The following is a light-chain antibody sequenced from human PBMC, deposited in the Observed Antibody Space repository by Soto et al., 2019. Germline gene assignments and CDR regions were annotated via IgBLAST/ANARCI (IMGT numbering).Light chain of an antibody. CDR3: SPFTSSMTNV. CDR2: DVS. CDR1: SSYDGGYNS. Sequence: QTALTQPASVSGSPGKSITISCTGTSSYDGGYNSVSWYQQHPGKAPKLILYDVSDRPSGVSYRFSGSKSGNTASLTLSGLQAADKVDNSCSPFTSSMTNVFGSGTKVTVL. J-gene: IGLJ1*01. V-gene: IGLV2-14*01.